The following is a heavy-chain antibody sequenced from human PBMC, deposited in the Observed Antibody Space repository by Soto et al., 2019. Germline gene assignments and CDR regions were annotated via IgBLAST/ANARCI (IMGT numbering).Heavy chain of an antibody. CDR1: EFTFSSYE. V-gene: IGHV3-48*03. D-gene: IGHD2-2*01. CDR3: ARLGYCSSTSCRSGRYYFDY. J-gene: IGHJ4*02. CDR2: ISSSGSTI. Sequence: EVQLVESGGGLVQPGGSLRLSCAASEFTFSSYEMNWVRQAPGKGLEWVSYISSSGSTIYYADSVKGRFTISRDNAKNSLYLQMNSLRAEDTAVYYCARLGYCSSTSCRSGRYYFDYWGQGTLVTVSS.